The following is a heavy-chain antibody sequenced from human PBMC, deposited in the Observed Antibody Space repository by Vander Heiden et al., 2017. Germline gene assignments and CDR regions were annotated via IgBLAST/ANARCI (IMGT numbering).Heavy chain of an antibody. D-gene: IGHD4-4*01. V-gene: IGHV3-30*18. CDR2: ITHDGGRS. CDR3: AKWDDCSAPAYYGMDV. Sequence: QAHLVESGGGVVQPGRSLRLSCAASGYTFSGYGMHWVRQAPGKGLEVEAVITHDGGRSWYADSVKGRFTTSKDNSKNTLYLQMNGLRSEDTAVYFCAKWDDCSAPAYYGMDVWGQGTTVTVSS. J-gene: IGHJ6*02. CDR1: GYTFSGYG.